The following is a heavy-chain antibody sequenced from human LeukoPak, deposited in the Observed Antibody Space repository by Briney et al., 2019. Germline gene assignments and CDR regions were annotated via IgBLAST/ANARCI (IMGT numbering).Heavy chain of an antibody. Sequence: GGSLRLSCAASGFTFSTYGMHWVRQAPGKGLEWVAVLSSDGSNKYYADSVKGRFTISRDNSKNTLYLQMNSLRAEDTAVYYCASGWYSSGWYTGELNYFDYWGQGTLVTVSS. CDR3: ASGWYSSGWYTGELNYFDY. CDR1: GFTFSTYG. D-gene: IGHD6-19*01. J-gene: IGHJ4*02. V-gene: IGHV3-30*03. CDR2: LSSDGSNK.